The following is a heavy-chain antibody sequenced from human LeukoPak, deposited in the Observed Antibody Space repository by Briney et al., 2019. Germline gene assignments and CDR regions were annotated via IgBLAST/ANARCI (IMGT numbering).Heavy chain of an antibody. V-gene: IGHV1-69*05. CDR1: GGTFSSYA. J-gene: IGHJ4*02. Sequence: SVKVSCKASGGTFSSYAISWVRQAPGQGLEWMGGIIPTFGTANYAQKFQGRVTITTDESTSTAYMELSSLRSEDTAVYYCARVSTGITMVRGPILYYFDYWGQGTLVTVSS. CDR2: IIPTFGTA. CDR3: ARVSTGITMVRGPILYYFDY. D-gene: IGHD3-10*01.